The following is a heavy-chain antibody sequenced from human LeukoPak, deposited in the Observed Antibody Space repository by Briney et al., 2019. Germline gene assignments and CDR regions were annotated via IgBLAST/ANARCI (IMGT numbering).Heavy chain of an antibody. CDR2: INHSGST. CDR1: GGSFSGYY. V-gene: IGHV4-34*01. Sequence: SETLPLTCAVYGGSFSGYYWSWIRQPPGKGLEWIGEINHSGSTNYNPSLKSRVTISVDTSKNQFSLKLSSVTAADTAVYYCARLSGWYTQGYWGQGTLVTVSS. J-gene: IGHJ4*02. CDR3: ARLSGWYTQGY. D-gene: IGHD6-19*01.